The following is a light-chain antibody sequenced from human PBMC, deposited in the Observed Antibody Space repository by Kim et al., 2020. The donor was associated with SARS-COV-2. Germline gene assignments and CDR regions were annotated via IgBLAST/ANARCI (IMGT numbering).Light chain of an antibody. J-gene: IGKJ2*01. V-gene: IGKV1-33*01. CDR3: QQYDNLPYT. CDR1: QDISNY. CDR2: EAS. Sequence: DIQMTQSPSSLSASVGDRVTITCRASQDISNYLNWYQQKPGKAPKLLIYEASNLEGGVPSRFSGGGSGTDFTLTISSLQPEDIATYYCQQYDNLPYTFGQGTKLEI.